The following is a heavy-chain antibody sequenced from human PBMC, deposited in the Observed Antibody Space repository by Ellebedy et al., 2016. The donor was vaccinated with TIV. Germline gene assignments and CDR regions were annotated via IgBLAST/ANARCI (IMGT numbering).Heavy chain of an antibody. D-gene: IGHD6-19*01. V-gene: IGHV4-34*01. CDR3: ARGRAVAFDY. Sequence: MPSETLSLTCAVYGGSFSGYYWSWIRQPPGKGLEWIGEINHSGSTNYNPSLKGRVTISVDTSKNQFSLKLSSVTAADTAVYYCARGRAVAFDYWGQGTLVTVSS. J-gene: IGHJ4*02. CDR1: GGSFSGYY. CDR2: INHSGST.